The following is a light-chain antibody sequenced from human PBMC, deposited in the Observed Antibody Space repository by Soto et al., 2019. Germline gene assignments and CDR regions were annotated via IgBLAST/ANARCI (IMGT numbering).Light chain of an antibody. J-gene: IGKJ3*01. V-gene: IGKV3-15*01. CDR2: ETS. CDR3: QQYNNWPPFT. CDR1: QNIRSN. Sequence: EIVMPQSPGTLSVSPGERATLSCRASQNIRSNLAWYQQKPGQAPRLLIYETSIRAPGIPARFSGSGSGTEFTLTISSLQSEDFAVYHCQQYNNWPPFTFGPGTKVDIK.